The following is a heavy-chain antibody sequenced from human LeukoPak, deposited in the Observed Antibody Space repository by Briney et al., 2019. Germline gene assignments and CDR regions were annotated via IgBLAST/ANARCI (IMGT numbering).Heavy chain of an antibody. Sequence: ASVKVSCKASGYTFTSYYMHWVRQAPGQGLEWMGIINPSGGSTSYAQKFQGRVTMTRDASTSTVYMELSSLRSEDTAVYYCAREGATVTTLDYWGQGTLVTVSS. J-gene: IGHJ4*02. D-gene: IGHD4-11*01. V-gene: IGHV1-46*01. CDR1: GYTFTSYY. CDR2: INPSGGST. CDR3: AREGATVTTLDY.